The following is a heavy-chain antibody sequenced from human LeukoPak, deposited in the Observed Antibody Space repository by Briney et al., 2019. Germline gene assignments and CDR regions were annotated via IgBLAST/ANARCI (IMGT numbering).Heavy chain of an antibody. CDR1: GDSVSSNSAA. V-gene: IGHV6-1*01. D-gene: IGHD4-17*01. J-gene: IGHJ6*03. CDR2: TCYRSKWYN. CDR3: ARGRVTTIANYYYYYIDV. Sequence: SQTLSLTCAISGDSVSSNSAAWTWIRQSPSRGLEWLGRTCYRSKWYNDYEVSVQSRITINPDTSKNQFSLQLNSVTPEDTAVYYCARGRVTTIANYYYYYIDVWGKGTTVTVSS.